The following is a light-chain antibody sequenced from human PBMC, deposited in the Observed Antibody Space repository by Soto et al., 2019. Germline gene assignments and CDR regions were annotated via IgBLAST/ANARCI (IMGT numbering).Light chain of an antibody. CDR1: SSDVGNYNY. J-gene: IGLJ2*01. CDR2: EVT. V-gene: IGLV2-8*01. CDR3: ISYAGSDNLV. Sequence: QSALTQPPSASGSPGQSVTTSCTGTSSDVGNYNYVSWYQQHPGKAPKLLIYEVTKRPSGVPDRFSGSKSDNTASLTVSGLQAEDEADYYCISYAGSDNLVVGGGTKVTVL.